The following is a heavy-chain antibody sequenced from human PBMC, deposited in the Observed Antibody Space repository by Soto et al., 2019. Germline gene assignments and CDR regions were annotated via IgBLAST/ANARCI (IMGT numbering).Heavy chain of an antibody. V-gene: IGHV3-53*01. J-gene: IGHJ5*02. D-gene: IGHD4-17*01. CDR2: IYTGGST. CDR1: GLTVSSDY. Sequence: GGSLRHSCAASGLTVSSDYMILVRQAPGKGLEWVSVIYTGGSTYYADSVKGRFTFSRDDSKNTLYLQMNSLRAEDTAVYYCARAYGGNPALFDPWGQGTLVTVS. CDR3: ARAYGGNPALFDP.